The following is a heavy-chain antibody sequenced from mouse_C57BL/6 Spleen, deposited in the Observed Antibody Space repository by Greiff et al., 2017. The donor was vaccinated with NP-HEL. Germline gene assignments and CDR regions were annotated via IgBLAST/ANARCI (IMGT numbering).Heavy chain of an antibody. J-gene: IGHJ4*01. CDR2: ISDGGSYT. Sequence: EVQLVESGGGLVKPGGSLKLSCAASGFTFSSYAMSWVRQTPEKRLEWVATISDGGSYTYYPDNVKGRFTISRDNAKNNLYLQMSHLKSEDTAMYYCARDLNGYYSYAMDYWGQGTSVTVSS. CDR3: ARDLNGYYSYAMDY. CDR1: GFTFSSYA. V-gene: IGHV5-4*01. D-gene: IGHD2-3*01.